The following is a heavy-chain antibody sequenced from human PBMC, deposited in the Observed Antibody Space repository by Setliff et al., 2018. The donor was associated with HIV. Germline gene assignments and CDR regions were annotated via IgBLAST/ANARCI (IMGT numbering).Heavy chain of an antibody. CDR3: ARGESIAVAYYHYYYMDV. Sequence: GASVKVSCKASGGTFSSYGISWVRQAPGQGLEWMGGIIPIFGTANYAQKFQGRVTITADESTSTAYMELSSLRSEETAVYYCARGESIAVAYYHYYYMDVWGKGTTVTVSS. J-gene: IGHJ6*03. CDR1: GGTFSSYG. CDR2: IIPIFGTA. D-gene: IGHD6-19*01. V-gene: IGHV1-69*13.